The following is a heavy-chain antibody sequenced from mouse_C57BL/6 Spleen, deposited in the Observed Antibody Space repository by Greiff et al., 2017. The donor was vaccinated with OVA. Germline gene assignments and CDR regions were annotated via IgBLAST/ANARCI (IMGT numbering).Heavy chain of an antibody. CDR2: IDPSDSYT. V-gene: IGHV1-69*01. CDR3: ARGPHYYAMDY. CDR1: GYTFTSYW. J-gene: IGHJ4*01. Sequence: QVQLQQPGAELVMPGASVKLSCKASGYTFTSYWMPWVKQRPGQGLEWIGKIDPSDSYTNYNQKFKGKYTLTVDQPSHTAYMQLSSLTSEDSAVYYCARGPHYYAMDYWGQGTSVTVSS.